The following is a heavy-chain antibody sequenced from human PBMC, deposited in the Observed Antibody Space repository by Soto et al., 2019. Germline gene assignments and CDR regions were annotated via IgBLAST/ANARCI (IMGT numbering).Heavy chain of an antibody. CDR3: ARGRITDLGTFDY. CDR2: SSPYNGNT. Sequence: ASVKVSCKASGYTFINYDISWLRQAPGQGLEWLGWSSPYNGNTNYAHTFQGRVTMTDDTSASSGYMELRSLRSADTAVYFCARGRITDLGTFDYWGQGTLVTVSS. V-gene: IGHV1-18*01. D-gene: IGHD1-1*01. J-gene: IGHJ4*02. CDR1: GYTFINYD.